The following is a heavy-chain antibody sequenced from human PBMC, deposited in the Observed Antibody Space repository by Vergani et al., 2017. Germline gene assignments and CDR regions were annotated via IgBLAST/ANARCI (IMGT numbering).Heavy chain of an antibody. CDR1: GFTFSSYA. CDR3: AKDRWRLKYRYSSDAFDI. CDR2: ISGSGGST. D-gene: IGHD5-18*01. V-gene: IGHV3-23*01. J-gene: IGHJ3*02. Sequence: EVQLLESGGGLVQPGGSLRLSCAASGFTFSSYAMSWVRQAPGRGLEWVSAISGSGGSTYYADSLKGRFTISRDNSKYTLYLQMNSLRAEDTAVYYCAKDRWRLKYRYSSDAFDIGGQGTMVTVSA.